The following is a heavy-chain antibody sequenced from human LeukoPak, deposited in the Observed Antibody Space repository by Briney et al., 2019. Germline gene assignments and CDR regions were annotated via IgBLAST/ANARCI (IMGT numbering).Heavy chain of an antibody. D-gene: IGHD6-25*01. Sequence: GGSLRLSCAASGFTFSNYWMSWVRQAPGKGLEWVANIRQDGSDKYYMESVKGRFTISRDNANSSLCLQMNSLRAEDTAVYYCARDLFLSGIPAAGVFDYWGQGTLVTVSS. CDR3: ARDLFLSGIPAAGVFDY. V-gene: IGHV3-7*01. CDR2: IRQDGSDK. CDR1: GFTFSNYW. J-gene: IGHJ4*02.